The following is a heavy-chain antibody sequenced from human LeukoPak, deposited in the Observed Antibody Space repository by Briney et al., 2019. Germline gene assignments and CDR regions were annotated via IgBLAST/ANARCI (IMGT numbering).Heavy chain of an antibody. CDR2: IYNNEST. CDR1: GGSLSSYY. V-gene: IGHV4-4*07. J-gene: IGHJ6*02. D-gene: IGHD3-10*01. CDR3: ARDLTMVRGMDV. Sequence: PSETLSLTCSVSGGSLSSYYWSWIRQPAGKGLEWIGHIYNNESTNCNPSLKSRVAMSVDTSKNQFSLKVSSVTAADTAVYYCARDLTMVRGMDVWGQGTTVTVSS.